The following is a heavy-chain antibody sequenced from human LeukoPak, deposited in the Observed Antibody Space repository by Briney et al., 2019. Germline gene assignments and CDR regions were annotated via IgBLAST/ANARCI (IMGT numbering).Heavy chain of an antibody. CDR1: GGTFSSYT. Sequence: SVKVSCKASGGTFSSYTISWVRQAPGQGLEWMGRIIPILGIANYAQKFQGRVTITVDKSTSTAYMELSSLRSEDTAVYYCARDQSGGAAAEFDYWGQGTLVTVSS. CDR3: ARDQSGGAAAEFDY. J-gene: IGHJ4*02. CDR2: IIPILGIA. D-gene: IGHD6-13*01. V-gene: IGHV1-69*04.